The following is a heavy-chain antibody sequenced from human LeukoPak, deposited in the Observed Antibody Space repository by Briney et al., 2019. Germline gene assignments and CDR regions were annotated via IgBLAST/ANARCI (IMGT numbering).Heavy chain of an antibody. CDR3: WVYYFDASAYYALDY. D-gene: IGHD3-22*01. V-gene: IGHV3-74*01. CDR2: INPDGSST. Sequence: PGGSVRLSCAASGFTFSRYWMHWVRQVAGKGLYWVSRINPDGSSTNYADSVQGRFTISRDNAKNTLYLQMSSLRADDTAIYYCWVYYFDASAYYALDYWGQGTLVTVSS. CDR1: GFTFSRYW. J-gene: IGHJ4*02.